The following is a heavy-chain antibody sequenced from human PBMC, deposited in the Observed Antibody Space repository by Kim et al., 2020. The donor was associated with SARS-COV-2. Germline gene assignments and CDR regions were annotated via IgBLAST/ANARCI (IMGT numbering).Heavy chain of an antibody. CDR1: GFTFSSYA. Sequence: GGSLRLSCAASGFTFSSYAMSWVRQAPGKGLEWVSAISGSGGSTYYGDSVKGRFTISRDNSKNTLYLQMNSLRAEDTAVYYCARGGGSSSGWYGDFDYWGQGTLVTVSS. D-gene: IGHD6-19*01. V-gene: IGHV3-23*01. J-gene: IGHJ4*02. CDR2: ISGSGGST. CDR3: ARGGGSSSGWYGDFDY.